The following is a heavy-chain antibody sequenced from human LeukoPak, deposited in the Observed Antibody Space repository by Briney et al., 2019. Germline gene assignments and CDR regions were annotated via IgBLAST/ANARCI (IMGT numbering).Heavy chain of an antibody. J-gene: IGHJ4*02. D-gene: IGHD1-1*01. V-gene: IGHV5-51*01. CDR2: FFPGDSDT. CDR3: ARGPRGGNWNEALDY. Sequence: GESLKISCKASGYSFTTYWIGWVRRMPGKGLEWMGMFFPGDSDTRKSPSFQGQVTLSADNSITTAYLQWSSLKASDTAMYYGARGPRGGNWNEALDYWGQGTLVTVSS. CDR1: GYSFTTYW.